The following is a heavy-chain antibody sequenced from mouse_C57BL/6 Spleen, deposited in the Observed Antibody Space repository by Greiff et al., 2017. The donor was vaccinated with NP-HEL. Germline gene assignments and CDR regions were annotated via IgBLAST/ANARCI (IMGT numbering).Heavy chain of an antibody. V-gene: IGHV1-15*01. CDR2: IDPETGGT. J-gene: IGHJ1*03. D-gene: IGHD1-1*01. CDR3: TTVVADWYLDV. Sequence: QVQLQQSGAELVRPGASVTLSCKASGYTFTDYEMHWVKQTPVHGLEWIGAIDPETGGTAYNQKFKGKAILTADKSSSTAYMELRSLTSADSAVYYCTTVVADWYLDVWGTGTAVTVSS. CDR1: GYTFTDYE.